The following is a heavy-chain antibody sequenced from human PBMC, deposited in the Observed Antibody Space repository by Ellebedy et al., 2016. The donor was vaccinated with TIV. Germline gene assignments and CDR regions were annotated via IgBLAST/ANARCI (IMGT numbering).Heavy chain of an antibody. CDR1: GFTFSSYE. D-gene: IGHD5-18*01. CDR3: ARDDSYGYYFDY. V-gene: IGHV3-23*01. Sequence: GESLKISXAASGFTFSSYEMSWVRQAPGKGLEWVSGITGSGVSTYYADSVKGRFTISRDNSKNTLYLQMNSLRAEDTAVYYCARDDSYGYYFDYWGRGTLVTVSS. J-gene: IGHJ4*02. CDR2: ITGSGVST.